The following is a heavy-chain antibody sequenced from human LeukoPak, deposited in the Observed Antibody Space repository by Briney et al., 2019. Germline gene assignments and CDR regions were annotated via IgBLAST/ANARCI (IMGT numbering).Heavy chain of an antibody. J-gene: IGHJ4*02. V-gene: IGHV1-2*02. CDR3: AREDSSSWYFDY. Sequence: ASVKVSCKASGYTFTGYYMHWVRQAPGQGLKWMGWINPKRGGTNYAQKFQGRVAMTRDTSISTAYMELSRLRSDDTAVYYCAREDSSSWYFDYWGQGTLVTVSS. CDR1: GYTFTGYY. CDR2: INPKRGGT. D-gene: IGHD6-13*01.